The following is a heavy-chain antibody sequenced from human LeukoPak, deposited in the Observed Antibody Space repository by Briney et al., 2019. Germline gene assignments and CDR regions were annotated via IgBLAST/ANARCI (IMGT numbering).Heavy chain of an antibody. J-gene: IGHJ6*03. CDR1: GGTFSSYA. Sequence: GSSVKVSCKASGGTFSSYATSWVRQAPGQGLEWMGRIIPIFGTANYAQKFQGRVTITTDESTSTAYMERSSLRSEDTAVYYCAREPPGGSYYPGLYYYYYMDVWGKGTTVTVSS. V-gene: IGHV1-69*05. CDR3: AREPPGGSYYPGLYYYYYMDV. CDR2: IIPIFGTA. D-gene: IGHD1-26*01.